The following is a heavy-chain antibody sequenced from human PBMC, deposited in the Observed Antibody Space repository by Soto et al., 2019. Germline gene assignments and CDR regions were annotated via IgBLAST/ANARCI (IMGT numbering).Heavy chain of an antibody. D-gene: IGHD4-17*01. CDR3: ARDLDYGDYPYDSWFDP. V-gene: IGHV1-18*01. CDR1: GYTFTSYG. CDR2: ISAYNGNT. J-gene: IGHJ5*02. Sequence: GASVKVSCKASGYTFTSYGISWVRQAPGQGLEWMGWISAYNGNTNYAQRLQGRVTMTTDTSTSTAYMELRSLRSDDTAVYYCARDLDYGDYPYDSWFDPWGQGTLVTVSS.